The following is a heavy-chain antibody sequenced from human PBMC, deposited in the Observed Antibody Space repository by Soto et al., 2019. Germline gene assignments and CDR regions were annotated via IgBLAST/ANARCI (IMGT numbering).Heavy chain of an antibody. Sequence: PGESLKISCKGSGYSFTSYWIGWVRQMPGKGLEWMGIIYPGDSDTRYSPSFQGQVPISAAKSISTAYLQRSSLKASATARYYCASLYLSKAARPDAFDLGGQGTRATVSS. CDR2: IYPGDSDT. V-gene: IGHV5-51*01. CDR3: ASLYLSKAARPDAFDL. J-gene: IGHJ3*01. CDR1: GYSFTSYW. D-gene: IGHD6-6*01.